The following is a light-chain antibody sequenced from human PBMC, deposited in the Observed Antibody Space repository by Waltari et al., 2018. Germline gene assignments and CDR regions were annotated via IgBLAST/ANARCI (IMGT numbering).Light chain of an antibody. J-gene: IGKJ5*01. CDR1: QSVNIY. CDR2: DTV. V-gene: IGKV3-11*01. CDR3: LHRADWPRA. Sequence: DIVLPQSPATLSSSPGDRATLACRASQSVNIYLACYQQKPGQPPRLLIYDTVNRATGIPARFSGSGSGTDFTLTISSLEPDDFAVYYCLHRADWPRAFGPGTRLDIK.